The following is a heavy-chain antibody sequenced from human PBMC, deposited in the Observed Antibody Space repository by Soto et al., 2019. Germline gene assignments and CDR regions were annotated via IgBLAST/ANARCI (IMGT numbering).Heavy chain of an antibody. Sequence: GGSLRLSCAASGFTFSSYSMNWVRQAPGKGLEWVSSISSSSSYIYYADSVKGRFTISRDNAKNSLYLQMNSLTAEDTAVYYCAISSRLVGEYFQHWGQGTLVTVSS. CDR1: GFTFSSYS. V-gene: IGHV3-21*01. D-gene: IGHD6-19*01. CDR3: AISSRLVGEYFQH. CDR2: ISSSSSYI. J-gene: IGHJ1*01.